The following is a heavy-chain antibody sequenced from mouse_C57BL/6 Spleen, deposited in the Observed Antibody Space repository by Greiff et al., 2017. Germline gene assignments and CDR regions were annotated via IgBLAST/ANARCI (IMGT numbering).Heavy chain of an antibody. J-gene: IGHJ3*01. CDR2: INPNNGGT. D-gene: IGHD5-1*01. V-gene: IGHV1-18*01. Sequence: VQLKESGPELVKPGASVKIPCQASGYTFTDYNMDWVKQSHGKSLEWIGDINPNNGGTIYNQKFKGKATLTVDKSSITTYMELRSLTSEDTAVYYCAGSTSQGFAYWGQGTLVNVSA. CDR1: GYTFTDYN. CDR3: AGSTSQGFAY.